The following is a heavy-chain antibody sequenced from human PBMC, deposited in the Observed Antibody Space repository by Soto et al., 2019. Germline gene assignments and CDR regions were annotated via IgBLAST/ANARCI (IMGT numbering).Heavy chain of an antibody. CDR1: EFTFSNYA. D-gene: IGHD3-10*01. CDR2: ISGNDDST. V-gene: IGHV3-23*01. Sequence: GSLRLSCVASEFTFSNYAMSWVRQAPGKGLEWVSAISGNDDSTYYADSVKGRCIISRDNSKNTLDLQMNSLKSDDTAVYFCAHSDYYYLDYWGQGTLVTVSS. J-gene: IGHJ4*02. CDR3: AHSDYYYLDY.